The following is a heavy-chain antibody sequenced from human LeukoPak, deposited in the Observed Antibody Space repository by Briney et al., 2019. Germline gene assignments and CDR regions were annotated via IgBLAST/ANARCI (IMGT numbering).Heavy chain of an antibody. Sequence: ASVKVSCKASGYTFTSYDINWVRQATGQGLEWIGWMNPNSGNTGYAQKFQGRVTMTRNTSISTAYMELSSLRSEDTAVYYCARSPYYYDSRRTYYYYYGMDVWGQGTTVTVSS. D-gene: IGHD3-22*01. CDR3: ARSPYYYDSRRTYYYYYGMDV. V-gene: IGHV1-8*02. CDR1: GYTFTSYD. CDR2: MNPNSGNT. J-gene: IGHJ6*02.